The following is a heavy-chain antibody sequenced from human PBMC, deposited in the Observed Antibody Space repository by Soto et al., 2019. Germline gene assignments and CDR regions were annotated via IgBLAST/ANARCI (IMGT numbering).Heavy chain of an antibody. D-gene: IGHD2-15*01. CDR3: APLTVSLSGPYGIHV. V-gene: IGHV4-4*02. J-gene: IGHJ6*02. CDR1: GGSISSSNW. Sequence: TETLSLTCAVSGGSISSSNWWSWVRDPPGKGLEWIGEIYHSGSTNYNPSIKRRVTISVDKSKNQFSVRLNSVTAADTAVYYCAPLTVSLSGPYGIHVWGQGTTVTVS. CDR2: IYHSGST.